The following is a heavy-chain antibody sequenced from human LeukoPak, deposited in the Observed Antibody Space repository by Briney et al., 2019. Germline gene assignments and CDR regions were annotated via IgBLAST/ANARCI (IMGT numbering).Heavy chain of an antibody. J-gene: IGHJ4*02. D-gene: IGHD2-2*01. CDR3: ARGGQLLWVDY. V-gene: IGHV4-59*01. Sequence: SQTLSLTCTVSGGSISSYYWSWVRQPPGNGLEWIGYIHYSGSNKYNPSLKSRVTISVDTSKNQFSLKLSSVTAADTAVYYCARGGQLLWVDYWGQGTLVTVSS. CDR2: IHYSGSN. CDR1: GGSISSYY.